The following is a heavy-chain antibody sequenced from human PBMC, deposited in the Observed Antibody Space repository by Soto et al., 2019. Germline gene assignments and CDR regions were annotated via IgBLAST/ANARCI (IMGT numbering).Heavy chain of an antibody. CDR3: ARWSPNSSYGGWVGY. J-gene: IGHJ4*02. CDR2: IYYSGRT. CDR1: GDSISIVDYF. D-gene: IGHD4-17*01. V-gene: IGHV4-39*01. Sequence: QLQLQESGPGLVKPSETLSLTCTVSGDSISIVDYFWGWIRQPPGKGLDWIGSIYYSGRTYYNLSLKSRVTISIDTSKCQVSLKLSSVTAADTAVYYCARWSPNSSYGGWVGYWGQGTLVTVSS.